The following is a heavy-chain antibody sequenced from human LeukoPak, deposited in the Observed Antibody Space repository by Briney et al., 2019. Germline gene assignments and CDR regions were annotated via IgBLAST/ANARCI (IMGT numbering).Heavy chain of an antibody. D-gene: IGHD6-13*01. CDR1: GGSISSYY. J-gene: IGHJ5*02. CDR2: IYYSGST. CDR3: ARLFSGSWYWFDP. V-gene: IGHV4-59*08. Sequence: SETLSLTCTVSGGSISSYYWSWIRQPPGKGLEWIGYIYYSGSTNYNPSLKSRVTISVDTSKNQFSLKLSSVTAADTAVYYCARLFSGSWYWFDPWGQGTLVTVSS.